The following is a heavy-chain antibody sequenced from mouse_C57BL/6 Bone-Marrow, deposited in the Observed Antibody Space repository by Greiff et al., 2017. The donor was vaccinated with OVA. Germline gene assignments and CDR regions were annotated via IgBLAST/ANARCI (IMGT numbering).Heavy chain of an antibody. CDR2: ISSGGDYI. Sequence: EVQRVESGEGLVKPGGSLKLSCAASGFTFSSYAMSWVRQTPEKRLEWVAYISSGGDYIYYADTVKGRFTISRDNARNTLYLQMSSLKSEDTAMYYCTRGTIYGNSAMDYWGQGTSVTVSS. V-gene: IGHV5-9-1*02. CDR3: TRGTIYGNSAMDY. J-gene: IGHJ4*01. CDR1: GFTFSSYA. D-gene: IGHD2-1*01.